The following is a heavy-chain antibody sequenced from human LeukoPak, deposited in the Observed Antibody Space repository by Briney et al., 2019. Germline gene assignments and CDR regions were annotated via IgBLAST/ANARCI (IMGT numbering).Heavy chain of an antibody. D-gene: IGHD3-22*01. V-gene: IGHV3-48*04. CDR1: GFTFSSYA. CDR3: ARDHPYYYDSSGSNDAFDI. J-gene: IGHJ3*02. Sequence: GGSLRLSCAASGFTFSSYAMSWVRQAPGKGLEWVSYISSSGSTIYYADSVKGRFTISRDNAKNSLYLQMNSLRAEDTAVYYCARDHPYYYDSSGSNDAFDIWGQGTMVTVSS. CDR2: ISSSGSTI.